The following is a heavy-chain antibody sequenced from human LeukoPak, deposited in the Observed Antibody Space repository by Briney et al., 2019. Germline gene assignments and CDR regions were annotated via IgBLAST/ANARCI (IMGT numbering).Heavy chain of an antibody. Sequence: GGSLRLSCAASGFTFSSYGMHWVRQAPGKGLEWVAVISYDGSNKYYADSVKGRFTISRDNSKNTLYLQMNSLRAEDTAVYYCAEGGHDYSNHNWFDPWGQGTLVTVSS. J-gene: IGHJ5*02. CDR1: GFTFSSYG. V-gene: IGHV3-30*18. CDR3: AEGGHDYSNHNWFDP. CDR2: ISYDGSNK. D-gene: IGHD4-11*01.